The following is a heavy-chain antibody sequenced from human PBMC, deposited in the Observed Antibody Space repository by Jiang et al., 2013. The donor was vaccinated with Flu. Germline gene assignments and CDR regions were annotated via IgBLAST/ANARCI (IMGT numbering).Heavy chain of an antibody. V-gene: IGHV4-59*01. CDR2: IYYSGSA. CDR1: GGSIKNNY. Sequence: LLKPSETLTINCTVSGGSIKNNYWGWIRQPPGKGLEWIGYIYYSGSANYNPSLKSRVTMSADTSKNEFSLKLSSVTAADTAVYYCTRVEGDGYNLATLTAWGQGTLVTVSS. D-gene: IGHD5-24*01. CDR3: TRVEGDGYNLATLTA. J-gene: IGHJ5*02.